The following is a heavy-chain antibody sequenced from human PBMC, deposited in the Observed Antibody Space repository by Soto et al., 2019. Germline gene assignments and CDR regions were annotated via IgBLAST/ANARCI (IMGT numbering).Heavy chain of an antibody. V-gene: IGHV4-39*01. CDR2: IYHRGNT. D-gene: IGHD3-16*01. CDR1: GESVSSNYYY. CDR3: ARLHYDTYFDY. J-gene: IGHJ4*02. Sequence: SETLSLTCTVSGESVSSNYYYWAWIRQSPGTGLDWIATIYHRGNTYYSPSLKSRVTISVDTSKNQFSLELSSLTAADTAVYFCARLHYDTYFDYWGQGTPVTVSS.